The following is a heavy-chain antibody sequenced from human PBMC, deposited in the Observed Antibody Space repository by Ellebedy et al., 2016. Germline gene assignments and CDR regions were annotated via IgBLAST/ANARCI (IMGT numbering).Heavy chain of an antibody. V-gene: IGHV1-58*02. CDR2: IVVGSGNT. Sequence: ASVKVSCKASGLTFTSSAMQWVRQARGQRLEWIGWIVVGSGNTNYAQKFQERVTITRDMSTSTAYMELSSLRSEDTAVYYCAAVGPGIAAAGPYYLDYWGQGTLVTVSS. CDR3: AAVGPGIAAAGPYYLDY. J-gene: IGHJ4*02. CDR1: GLTFTSSA. D-gene: IGHD6-13*01.